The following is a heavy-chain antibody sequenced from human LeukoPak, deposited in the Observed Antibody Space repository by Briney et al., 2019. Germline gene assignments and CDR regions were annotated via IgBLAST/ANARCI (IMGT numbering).Heavy chain of an antibody. J-gene: IGHJ4*02. V-gene: IGHV1-18*01. D-gene: IGHD3-22*01. CDR1: GGTFSSYA. CDR2: ISAYNGNT. Sequence: ASVKVSCKASGGTFSSYAISWVRQAPGQGLEWMGWISAYNGNTNYAQKLQGRVTMTTDTSTSTAYMELRSLRSDDTAVYYCARDPPGLRYYDSSGYYNLDYWGQGTLVTVSS. CDR3: ARDPPGLRYYDSSGYYNLDY.